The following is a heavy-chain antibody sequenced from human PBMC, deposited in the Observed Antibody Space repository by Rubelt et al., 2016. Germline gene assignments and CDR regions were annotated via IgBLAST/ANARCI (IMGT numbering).Heavy chain of an antibody. V-gene: IGHV4-39*07. Sequence: QVQLQESGPGLVKPSGTLSLTCTVSGGSISNTSYYWGWIRQPPGKGLEWIGAIYYGGNTHYNPSLTSRVTISVDKSKNQFSLNLSSVTAADTAVYYCATVTDISIFSYWGQGTLITVSS. D-gene: IGHD3-3*02. CDR3: ATVTDISIFSY. CDR1: GGSISNTSYY. CDR2: IYYGGNT. J-gene: IGHJ4*02.